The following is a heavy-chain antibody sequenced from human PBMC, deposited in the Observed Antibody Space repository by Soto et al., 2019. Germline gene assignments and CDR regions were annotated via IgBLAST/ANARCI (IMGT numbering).Heavy chain of an antibody. CDR3: ARSASYKQQLVHENWFDP. J-gene: IGHJ5*02. D-gene: IGHD6-13*01. Sequence: ASVKVSWKASGYTFTGYYIQWVRQAPGQRLECMGWINPNSGGTNYAQKFQGLVTMTRDTSISTAYMELSRLRSDDTAVYYCARSASYKQQLVHENWFDPWGQGTLVSVPS. CDR1: GYTFTGYY. V-gene: IGHV1-2*04. CDR2: INPNSGGT.